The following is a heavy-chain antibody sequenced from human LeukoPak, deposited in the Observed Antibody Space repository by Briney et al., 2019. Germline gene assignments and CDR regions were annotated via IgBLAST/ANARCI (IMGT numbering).Heavy chain of an antibody. Sequence: SETLSLTCTVSGGSISSGSYYWSWIRQPAGKGLEWIGRISTSGSTNYNPSLKSRVTISVDTSKNQFSLKLSSVTAADTAVYYCARGTEAGAQYYYDSSGYPQDAFDIWGQGTMVTVSS. CDR1: GGSISSGSYY. D-gene: IGHD3-22*01. CDR2: ISTSGST. CDR3: ARGTEAGAQYYYDSSGYPQDAFDI. J-gene: IGHJ3*02. V-gene: IGHV4-61*02.